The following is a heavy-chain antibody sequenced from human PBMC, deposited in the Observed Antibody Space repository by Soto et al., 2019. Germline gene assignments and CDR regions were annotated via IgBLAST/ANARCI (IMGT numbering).Heavy chain of an antibody. Sequence: EVQLVESGGGLVKPGGSLRLSCAASGFTVSSYSMNWVRHAPGKGLEWVSSISSSSSYIYYADSVTGRFTISRDNAKNSLYLQMNSLRAEDTAVYYCARADVDTAMVFDYWGQGTLVTFSS. CDR1: GFTVSSYS. CDR2: ISSSSSYI. CDR3: ARADVDTAMVFDY. J-gene: IGHJ4*02. V-gene: IGHV3-21*01. D-gene: IGHD5-18*01.